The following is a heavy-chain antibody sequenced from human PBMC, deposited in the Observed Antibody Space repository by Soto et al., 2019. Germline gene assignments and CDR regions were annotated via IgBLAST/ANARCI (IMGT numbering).Heavy chain of an antibody. J-gene: IGHJ4*02. Sequence: SVEVACMASGGTLSSYSNSWRGQAPGQGFEGMGGIIPIFGTANYAQKVQGRVTITPDESTSTAHMELSSLRSEDTAVYYCARVGADYYDSSGYWAPRYFDYWGQGTLVTVSS. CDR3: ARVGADYYDSSGYWAPRYFDY. CDR2: IIPIFGTA. V-gene: IGHV1-69*13. D-gene: IGHD3-22*01. CDR1: GGTLSSYS.